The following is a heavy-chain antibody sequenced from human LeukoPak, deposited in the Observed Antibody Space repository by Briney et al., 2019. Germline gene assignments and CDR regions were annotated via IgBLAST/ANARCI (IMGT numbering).Heavy chain of an antibody. J-gene: IGHJ4*02. CDR2: IYPRDSDT. CDR3: ARLLAAPYYINY. D-gene: IGHD6-25*01. V-gene: IGHV5-51*01. CDR1: GYKFTNYW. Sequence: GESLKISCKGSGYKFTNYWIAWVRQMPGQGLEWLGIIYPRDSDTRYSPSFQGQVTISVDTSIDTAYLQWSSVKASDTAMYYCARLLAAPYYINYWGQGTLVTVST.